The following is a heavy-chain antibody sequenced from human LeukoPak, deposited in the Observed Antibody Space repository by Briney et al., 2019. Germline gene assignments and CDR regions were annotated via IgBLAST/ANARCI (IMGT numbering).Heavy chain of an antibody. CDR2: IYHSGST. CDR3: ARATDSSSWYGDY. Sequence: YPSETLYLTCTVSGYSISSGYYWGWIRQPPGQGLGGFGIIYHSGSTYYNQTLKSRVTISVDTSKNQFSLKLSSVTAADTAVYYCARATDSSSWYGDYWGQGTLVTVSS. V-gene: IGHV4-38-2*02. D-gene: IGHD6-13*01. CDR1: GYSISSGYY. J-gene: IGHJ4*02.